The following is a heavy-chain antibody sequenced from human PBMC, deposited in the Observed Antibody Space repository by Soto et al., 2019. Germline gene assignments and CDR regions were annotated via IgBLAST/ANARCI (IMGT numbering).Heavy chain of an antibody. CDR2: MNPNSGNT. V-gene: IGHV1-8*01. D-gene: IGHD3-3*01. CDR1: GYTFTSYD. CDR3: ATWYYDFWSGYSPFFDY. J-gene: IGHJ4*02. Sequence: ASVKVSCKASGYTFTSYDINWVRQATGQGLEWMGWMNPNSGNTGYAQKFQGRVTMTRNTSISTAYMELSSLRSEDTAVYYCATWYYDFWSGYSPFFDYWGQGTLVTVSS.